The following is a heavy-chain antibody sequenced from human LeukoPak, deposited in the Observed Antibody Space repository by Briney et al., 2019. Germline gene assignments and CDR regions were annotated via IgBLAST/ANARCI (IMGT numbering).Heavy chain of an antibody. D-gene: IGHD5-18*01. V-gene: IGHV3-23*01. CDR1: GFTFSNYA. J-gene: IGHJ4*02. Sequence: GGSLRLSCVASGFTFSNYAMSWVRQAPEKGLEWVSGISGSGGTTYYADSAKGRFTITRDNYKNTLYLRRSSLRVEDTAIYYCVKGSTAMVTYYFDYWGQGTLVTVSS. CDR2: ISGSGGTT. CDR3: VKGSTAMVTYYFDY.